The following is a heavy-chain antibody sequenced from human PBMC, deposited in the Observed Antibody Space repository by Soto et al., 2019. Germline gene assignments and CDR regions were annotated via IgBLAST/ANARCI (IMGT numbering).Heavy chain of an antibody. CDR3: AREGPQDIVATITYYYYGMDV. CDR1: GGTFSSYA. Sequence: SVKVSCMASGGTFSSYAISWVRQAPGQGLEWMGGIIPIFGTANYAQKFQGRVTITADESTSTAYMELSSLRSEDTAVYYCAREGPQDIVATITYYYYGMDVWGQGTTVTVSS. CDR2: IIPIFGTA. D-gene: IGHD5-12*01. V-gene: IGHV1-69*13. J-gene: IGHJ6*02.